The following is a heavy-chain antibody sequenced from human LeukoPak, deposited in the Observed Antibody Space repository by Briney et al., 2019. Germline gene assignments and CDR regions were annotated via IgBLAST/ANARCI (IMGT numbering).Heavy chain of an antibody. V-gene: IGHV3-30*18. CDR1: GFTFSSSG. Sequence: GGSLRLSCAASGFTFSSSGMHWVRQAPGKGLEWVAVISYDGSNKYYADSVKGRFTISRDNSKNTLYLQMNSLRAEDTAVYYCAKDSHSQQLVTEYFDYWGQGTLVTVSS. J-gene: IGHJ4*02. CDR3: AKDSHSQQLVTEYFDY. D-gene: IGHD6-13*01. CDR2: ISYDGSNK.